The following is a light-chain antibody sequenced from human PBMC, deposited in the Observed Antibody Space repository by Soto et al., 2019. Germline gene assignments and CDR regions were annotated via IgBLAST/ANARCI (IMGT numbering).Light chain of an antibody. CDR3: HQYGFSPLT. V-gene: IGKV3-20*01. CDR2: GAS. CDR1: HGVDNY. Sequence: EIVLTQSPGTLSLSPGERVTLSCRASHGVDNYLAWYQHKPVQAPRLLIYGASSRAAGVPDRFSGSGFGTDFTLTISKLEPDDFAMYYCHQYGFSPLTFGQGTKVEIK. J-gene: IGKJ1*01.